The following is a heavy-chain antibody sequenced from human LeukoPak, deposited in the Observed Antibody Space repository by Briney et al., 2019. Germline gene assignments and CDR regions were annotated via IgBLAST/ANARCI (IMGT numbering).Heavy chain of an antibody. J-gene: IGHJ4*02. CDR3: ARLTTVTPYFDN. Sequence: SETLSLTCSVSGGSLSSYYWSWVRQPPGKGLQWIGYIYYTGIINYNPSLKSRVTISLNTSQNHFSLRLTSVTAADTAMYYCARLTTVTPYFDNWGQGILVTVSS. V-gene: IGHV4-59*01. CDR1: GGSLSSYY. CDR2: IYYTGII. D-gene: IGHD4-17*01.